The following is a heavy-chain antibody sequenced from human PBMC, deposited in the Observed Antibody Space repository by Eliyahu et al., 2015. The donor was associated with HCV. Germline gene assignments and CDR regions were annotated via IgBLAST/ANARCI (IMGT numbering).Heavy chain of an antibody. CDR3: ARGPRAEYSSSWYNWFDP. D-gene: IGHD6-13*01. CDR2: IIPIFGTA. J-gene: IGHJ5*02. V-gene: IGHV1-69*06. Sequence: QVQLVQSGAEVKKPGSSVKVSCKASGGTFSSYAISWVRQAPGQGLEWMGGIIPIFGTANYAQKFQGRVTITADKSTSTAYMELSSLRSEDTAVYYCARGPRAEYSSSWYNWFDPWGQGTLVTVSS. CDR1: GGTFSSYA.